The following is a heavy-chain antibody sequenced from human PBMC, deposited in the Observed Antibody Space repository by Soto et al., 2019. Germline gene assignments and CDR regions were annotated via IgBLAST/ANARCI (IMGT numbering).Heavy chain of an antibody. CDR1: GGSFSGYY. CDR3: ARILTVTTYWFDP. V-gene: IGHV4-34*01. D-gene: IGHD4-4*01. Sequence: SETLSLTCAVYGGSFSGYYWSWIRQPPGKGLEWIGEINHSGSTNYNPSLKSRVTISVDTSKNQFSLKLSSVTAADTAVYYCARILTVTTYWFDPWGQGTLVTVSS. J-gene: IGHJ5*02. CDR2: INHSGST.